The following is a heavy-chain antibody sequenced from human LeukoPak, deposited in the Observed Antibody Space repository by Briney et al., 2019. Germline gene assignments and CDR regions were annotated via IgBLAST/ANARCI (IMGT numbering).Heavy chain of an antibody. D-gene: IGHD2-2*01. V-gene: IGHV3-66*02. CDR3: ARDMKVVPAAIGAPKTDY. CDR1: GFTVSSNY. J-gene: IGHJ4*02. CDR2: IYSGGST. Sequence: GGSLRLSWAASGFTVSSNYMSWVRQAPGKGLEWVSVIYSGGSTYYADSVKGRFTISRDNSKNTLYLQMNSLRAEDTAVYYCARDMKVVPAAIGAPKTDYWGQGTLVTVSS.